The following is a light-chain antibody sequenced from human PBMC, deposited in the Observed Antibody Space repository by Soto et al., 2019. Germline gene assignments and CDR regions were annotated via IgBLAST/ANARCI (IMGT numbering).Light chain of an antibody. CDR2: DVT. V-gene: IGLV2-11*01. J-gene: IGLJ3*02. Sequence: QSVLTQPRSVSGSPGQSVTISCTGTSSDIGGYNFVSWYQQYAGKAPKLIIYDVTKRPSGVPDRFSGSKSGNTASLTISGLQAEDEGDYYCCSYAGTYTIGVFGGGTKVTVL. CDR3: CSYAGTYTIGV. CDR1: SSDIGGYNF.